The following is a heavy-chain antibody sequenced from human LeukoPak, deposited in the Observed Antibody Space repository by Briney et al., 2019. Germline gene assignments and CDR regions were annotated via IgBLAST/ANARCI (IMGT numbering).Heavy chain of an antibody. CDR3: AREGPLPHY. D-gene: IGHD3-16*02. Sequence: GGSLRLSCAASGFTFSNYEMQWVRQAPGKGLEWVSYISSSGSTIYHTDSVKGRFTVSRDNAKNSLYLQMTSLRVKDTAIYYCAREGPLPHYWGQGTLVTVSS. V-gene: IGHV3-48*03. J-gene: IGHJ4*02. CDR1: GFTFSNYE. CDR2: ISSSGSTI.